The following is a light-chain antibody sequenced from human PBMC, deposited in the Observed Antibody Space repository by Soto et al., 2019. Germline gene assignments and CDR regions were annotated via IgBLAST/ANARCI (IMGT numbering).Light chain of an antibody. CDR1: SSDVGSYNR. CDR2: EVS. V-gene: IGLV2-18*02. Sequence: QSALTQPPSVSGSPGQSVTISCTGTSSDVGSYNRVSWYQQPPGTAPKLMLYEVSNRPSGVPDRFSGSKSDNTASLTISGLQAEDEADYYCSSFTTSSTYVFGTGTKLTVL. CDR3: SSFTTSSTYV. J-gene: IGLJ1*01.